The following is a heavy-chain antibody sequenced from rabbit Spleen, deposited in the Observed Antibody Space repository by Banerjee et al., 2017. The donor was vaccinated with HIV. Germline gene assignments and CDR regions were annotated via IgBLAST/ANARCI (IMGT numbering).Heavy chain of an antibody. J-gene: IGHJ4*01. CDR1: GFTLSSYY. V-gene: IGHV1S7*01. Sequence: QLVESGGGLVTLGGSLTLTCTASGFTLSSYYMNWVRQAPGKGLEWIGYIDPVFGITYYANWVNGRFFISRENAQNTVFLQMTSLTAADTATYFCARDGAGGSYFALWGQGTL. CDR3: ARDGAGGSYFAL. D-gene: IGHD8-1*01. CDR2: IDPVFGIT.